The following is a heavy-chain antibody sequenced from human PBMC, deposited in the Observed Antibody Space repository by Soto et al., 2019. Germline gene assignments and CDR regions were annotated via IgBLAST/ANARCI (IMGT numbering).Heavy chain of an antibody. CDR2: ISSSSSYI. Sequence: PGGSLRLSCAASGFTFSSYSMNWVRQAPGKGLEWVSSISSSSSYIYYADSVKGRFTISRDNAKNSLNLKMNSLRAEDTAVYYCARDLWELRNAFDIWGQGTMVTVSS. J-gene: IGHJ3*02. V-gene: IGHV3-21*01. CDR3: ARDLWELRNAFDI. CDR1: GFTFSSYS. D-gene: IGHD1-26*01.